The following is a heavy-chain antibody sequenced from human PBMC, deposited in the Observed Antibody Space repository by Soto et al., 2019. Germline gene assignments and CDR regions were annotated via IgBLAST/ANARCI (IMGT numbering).Heavy chain of an antibody. CDR2: IYYSGST. Sequence: SETLSLTCTVSGGSISSSSYYWGWIRQPPGKGLEWIGSIYYSGSTYYNPSLKSRVTISVDTSKNQFSLKLSSVTAADTAVYYCARRGYYGLESRNWFDPWGQGTLVTVS. CDR3: ARRGYYGLESRNWFDP. J-gene: IGHJ5*02. V-gene: IGHV4-39*01. CDR1: GGSISSSSYY. D-gene: IGHD3-10*01.